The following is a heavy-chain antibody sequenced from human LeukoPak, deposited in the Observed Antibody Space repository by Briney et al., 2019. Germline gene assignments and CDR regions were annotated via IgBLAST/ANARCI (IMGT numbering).Heavy chain of an antibody. CDR2: IYSGGST. V-gene: IGHV3-66*01. CDR1: GFTVSSNY. CDR3: ARDYSNYDFGNYYYGMDV. D-gene: IGHD4-11*01. J-gene: IGHJ6*02. Sequence: SGGSLRLSCAASGFTVSSNYMSWVRQAPGKGLEWVSVIYSGGSTYYADSVKGRFTISRDNSKNTLYPQMNSLRAEDTAVYYCARDYSNYDFGNYYYGMDVWGQGTTVTVSS.